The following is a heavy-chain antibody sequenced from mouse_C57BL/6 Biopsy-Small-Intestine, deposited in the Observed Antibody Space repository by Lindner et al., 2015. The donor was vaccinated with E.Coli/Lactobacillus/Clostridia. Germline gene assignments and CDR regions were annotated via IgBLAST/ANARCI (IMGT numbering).Heavy chain of an antibody. J-gene: IGHJ4*01. CDR2: VYPGHGST. CDR1: GHTFTNYW. D-gene: IGHD2-12*01. Sequence: VQLQESGAELVKPGASVKMSCKASGHTFTNYWITWVKQWPGQGLERIGDVYPGHGSTNYNEKFKNKATLTVDTSSSTVYMQLRGLTSEDSAVYYCAIYDRDNAMDYWGQGTSVIVST. CDR3: AIYDRDNAMDY. V-gene: IGHV1-55*01.